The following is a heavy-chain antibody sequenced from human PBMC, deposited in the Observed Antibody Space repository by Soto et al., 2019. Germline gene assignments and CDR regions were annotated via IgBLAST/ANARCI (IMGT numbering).Heavy chain of an antibody. D-gene: IGHD1-26*01. CDR1: GGSISSYY. Sequence: SETLSLTCTVSGGSISSYYWSWIRQPPGKGLEWIGYIYYSGSTNYNPSLKSRVTISVDTSKNQFSLKLSSVTAADTAVYYCAREGVVGATRGLLDYWGQGTPVTVSS. J-gene: IGHJ4*02. CDR2: IYYSGST. CDR3: AREGVVGATRGLLDY. V-gene: IGHV4-59*01.